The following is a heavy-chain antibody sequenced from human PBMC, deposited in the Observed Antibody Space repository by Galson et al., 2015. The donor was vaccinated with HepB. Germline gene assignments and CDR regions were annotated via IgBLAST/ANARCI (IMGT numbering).Heavy chain of an antibody. D-gene: IGHD6-25*01. CDR2: IWYDGSHK. V-gene: IGHV3-33*01. Sequence: SLRLSCAASGMTFSSYGMHWVRQAPGKGLEWVAIIWYDGSHKYYGDSVKGRFTISRDNSKNTLYLQMNSLRVEDTTVYYCARDYGSGADSWGQGTLVTVSS. CDR3: ARDYGSGADS. J-gene: IGHJ4*02. CDR1: GMTFSSYG.